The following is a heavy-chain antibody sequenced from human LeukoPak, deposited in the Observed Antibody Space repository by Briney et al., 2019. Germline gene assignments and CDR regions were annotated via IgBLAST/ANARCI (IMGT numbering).Heavy chain of an antibody. J-gene: IGHJ4*02. Sequence: SETLSLTCTVSGGSMSNYYWSWIRQPPEKGLEWIGYVFYSGTTSYNPSLRSRVTISIDTSKNQFSLSLTSVTAADTAVFYCARFRPSYTGTYPTPVYWGQGILVTVSS. D-gene: IGHD1-7*01. V-gene: IGHV4-59*01. CDR3: ARFRPSYTGTYPTPVY. CDR2: VFYSGTT. CDR1: GGSMSNYY.